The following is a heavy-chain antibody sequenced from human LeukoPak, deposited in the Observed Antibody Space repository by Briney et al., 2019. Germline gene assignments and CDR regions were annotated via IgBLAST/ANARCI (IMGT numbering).Heavy chain of an antibody. D-gene: IGHD5-12*01. CDR1: GFTVSSNY. V-gene: IGHV3-66*01. Sequence: SGGSLRLSCAASGFTVSSNYMSWVRQAPGKGLEWVSVIYSGGSTYYADSVKGRFTISRDNSKNTLYLQMNSLRAEDTAVYYCARDRGLPFFDYWGQGTLVTVSS. CDR3: ARDRGLPFFDY. J-gene: IGHJ4*02. CDR2: IYSGGST.